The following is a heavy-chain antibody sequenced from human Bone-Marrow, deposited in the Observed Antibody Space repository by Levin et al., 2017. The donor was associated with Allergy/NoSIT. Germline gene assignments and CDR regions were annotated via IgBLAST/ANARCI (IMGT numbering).Heavy chain of an antibody. CDR2: ISAYNGNT. V-gene: IGHV1-18*01. J-gene: IGHJ6*02. CDR1: GYTFTSYG. Sequence: ASVKVSCKASGYTFTSYGISWVRQAPGQGLEWMGWISAYNGNTNYAQKLQGRVTMTTDTSTSTAYMELRSLRSDDTAVYYCARDDRGYSGYGGYYYYGMDVWGQGTTVTVSS. CDR3: ARDDRGYSGYGGYYYYGMDV. D-gene: IGHD5-12*01.